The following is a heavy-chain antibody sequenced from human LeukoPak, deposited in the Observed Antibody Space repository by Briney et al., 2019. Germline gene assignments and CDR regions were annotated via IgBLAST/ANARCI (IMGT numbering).Heavy chain of an antibody. J-gene: IGHJ5*01. CDR3: ARYYYDSSGLNWFGS. CDR2: INSDGSST. CDR1: GFPFSSYG. V-gene: IGHV3-74*01. Sequence: GGSLRLSCAASGFPFSSYGMHWVRQAPGKGLVWVSRINSDGSSTTYADSVKGRFTISRDNAKNTLYLQMNSLRAEDTAVYYCARYYYDSSGLNWFGSWGQGTLVTVSS. D-gene: IGHD3-22*01.